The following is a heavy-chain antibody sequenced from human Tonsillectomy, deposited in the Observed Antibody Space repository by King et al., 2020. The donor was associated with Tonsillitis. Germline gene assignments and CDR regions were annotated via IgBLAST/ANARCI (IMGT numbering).Heavy chain of an antibody. V-gene: IGHV4-59*01. CDR1: GGSISSYY. D-gene: IGHD3-22*01. Sequence: QLQESGPGLVKPSETLSLTCTVSGGSISSYYWSWIRQPPGKGLEWIGYIYYNGSTNYNPSLNSRVTISVDTSKNQFSLKLSSVTAADTAVYYCARDKVCSGYYCAYGMDVWGQGTTVTVSS. CDR2: IYYNGST. J-gene: IGHJ6*02. CDR3: ARDKVCSGYYCAYGMDV.